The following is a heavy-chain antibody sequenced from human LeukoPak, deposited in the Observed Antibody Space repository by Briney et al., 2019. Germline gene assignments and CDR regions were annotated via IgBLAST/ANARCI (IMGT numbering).Heavy chain of an antibody. CDR2: ISAYNGNT. CDR3: ASGINPVGAPDARWFDL. V-gene: IGHV1-18*01. Sequence: ASVKVSCKASGYTFSSYGISWVRQAPGQGLEWMGWISAYNGNTSYAQKLQGRVTMTTDSSTSTAYMELRSLRSDDTAVYYCASGINPVGAPDARWFDLWGQGTLVTVSS. J-gene: IGHJ5*02. D-gene: IGHD1-26*01. CDR1: GYTFSSYG.